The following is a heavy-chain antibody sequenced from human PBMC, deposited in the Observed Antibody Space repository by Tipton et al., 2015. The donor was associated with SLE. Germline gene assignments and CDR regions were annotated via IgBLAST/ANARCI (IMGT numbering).Heavy chain of an antibody. CDR3: ARAPPNDILTGSGMDV. V-gene: IGHV3-9*01. J-gene: IGHJ6*02. CDR1: GFIFDDYA. CDR2: ISVNSHSI. Sequence: SLRLSCAASGFIFDDYAMHWVRQAPGKGLEWVSGISVNSHSIAYADSVKGRFTISRDNSKNTLSLQMNSLRLEDTAVYYCARAPPNDILTGSGMDVWGQGTTVTVSS. D-gene: IGHD3-9*01.